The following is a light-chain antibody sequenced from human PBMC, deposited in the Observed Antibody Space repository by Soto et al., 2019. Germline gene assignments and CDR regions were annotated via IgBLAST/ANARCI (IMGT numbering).Light chain of an antibody. CDR1: QTISSW. V-gene: IGKV1-5*03. Sequence: DIQMTQSPSTLSGSVGDRVTITCRASQTISSWLAWYQQKPGKAPKLLIYKASTLKSGVPSRFSGSGPGTEFTLTISSLQPDDFATYYCQQYSPYFRTFGQGTKVDIK. J-gene: IGKJ1*01. CDR2: KAS. CDR3: QQYSPYFRT.